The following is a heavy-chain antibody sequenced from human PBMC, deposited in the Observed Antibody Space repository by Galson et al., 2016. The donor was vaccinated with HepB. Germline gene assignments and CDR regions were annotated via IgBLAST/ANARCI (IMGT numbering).Heavy chain of an antibody. CDR1: GITFSGFW. CDR2: ISSDGTSI. CDR3: ARARRAARLGY. Sequence: SLRLSCAASGITFSGFWMRWVRQPPGKGPVWVSRISSDGTSISYAESVKGRFTISRDNAKNTLDLQMNGLTAEDTAVYYCARARRAARLGYWGQGVLVTVSS. V-gene: IGHV3-74*01. D-gene: IGHD3-16*01. J-gene: IGHJ4*02.